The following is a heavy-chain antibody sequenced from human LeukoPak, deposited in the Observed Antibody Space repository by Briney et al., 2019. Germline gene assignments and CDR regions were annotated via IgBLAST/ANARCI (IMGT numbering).Heavy chain of an antibody. J-gene: IGHJ3*02. V-gene: IGHV4-59*08. CDR3: ARIFGSSSGYYFDAFDI. Sequence: PSETLSLTCTVSGGSISSYYWSWIRQPPGKGLEWIGYIYYSGSTNYNPSLKSRVTISVDTSKNQFSLKLSSVTAADTAVYYCARIFGSSSGYYFDAFDIWGQGTMVTVSS. CDR2: IYYSGST. D-gene: IGHD3-22*01. CDR1: GGSISSYY.